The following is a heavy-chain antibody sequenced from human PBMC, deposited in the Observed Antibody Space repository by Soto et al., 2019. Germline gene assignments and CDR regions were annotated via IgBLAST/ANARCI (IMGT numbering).Heavy chain of an antibody. CDR2: IRSKANSYAT. Sequence: EVQLVESGGGLVQPGGSLKLSCAASGFTFSGSAMHWVRQASGKGLEWVGRIRSKANSYATAYAASVKGRFTISRDDSKNTAYLQMNSLKTEDTAVYYCPNLGALTGTTYYFDYWGQGTLVTVS. CDR3: PNLGALTGTTYYFDY. V-gene: IGHV3-73*01. CDR1: GFTFSGSA. J-gene: IGHJ4*02. D-gene: IGHD1-7*01.